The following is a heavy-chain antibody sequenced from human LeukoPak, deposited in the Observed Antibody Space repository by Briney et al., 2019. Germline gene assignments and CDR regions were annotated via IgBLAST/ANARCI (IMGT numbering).Heavy chain of an antibody. D-gene: IGHD3-22*01. J-gene: IGHJ5*02. CDR3: ARRALTYYDSSGYGT. CDR2: ISAYNGNT. Sequence: ASVKVSCKASGYTFTSYGISWVRQAPGQGREWMGWISAYNGNTNYAQKLQGRVTMTTDTSTSTAYMELRSLRSDDTAVYYCARRALTYYDSSGYGTWGQGTLVTVSS. CDR1: GYTFTSYG. V-gene: IGHV1-18*01.